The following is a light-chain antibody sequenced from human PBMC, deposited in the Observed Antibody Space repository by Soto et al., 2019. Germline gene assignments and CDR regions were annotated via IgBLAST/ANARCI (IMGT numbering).Light chain of an antibody. J-gene: IGKJ5*01. CDR3: QQYNNWPPIT. CDR1: QSVSSN. Sequence: EIVMTQSPATLSASPGERATLSCRASQSVSSNLAWYQQKRGQAPRLLIHGASTRATGIPARFGGSGSGTEFTLTISSLQSEDFAVYYCQQYNNWPPITFGQGTRLDIK. CDR2: GAS. V-gene: IGKV3-15*01.